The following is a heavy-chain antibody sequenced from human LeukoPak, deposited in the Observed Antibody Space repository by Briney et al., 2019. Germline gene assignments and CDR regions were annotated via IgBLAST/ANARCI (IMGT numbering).Heavy chain of an antibody. D-gene: IGHD2-2*01. J-gene: IGHJ6*03. CDR3: ARGRGEYCSSTSCHHYYYYMDV. CDR2: INHSGST. CDR1: GGSFSGYY. Sequence: SETLSLTCAVYGGSFSGYYWSWIGQPPGKGLEWIGEINHSGSTNYNPSLKSRVTISVDTSKNQFSLKLSSVTAADTAVYYCARGRGEYCSSTSCHHYYYYMDVWGKGTTVTVSS. V-gene: IGHV4-34*01.